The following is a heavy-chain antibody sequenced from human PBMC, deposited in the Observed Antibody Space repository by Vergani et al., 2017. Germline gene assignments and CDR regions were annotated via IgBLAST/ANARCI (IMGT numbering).Heavy chain of an antibody. V-gene: IGHV3-30-3*01. J-gene: IGHJ6*03. CDR3: ARDGGWYLGYYYYYYMDV. Sequence: QVQLVESGGGVVQPGRSLRLSCAASGFTFSSYAMHWVRQAPGKGLEWVAVISYDGSNKYYADSVKGRFTISRDNSKNTLYLQMNSLRAEDTAVYYCARDGGWYLGYYYYYYMDVWGKGP. CDR1: GFTFSSYA. CDR2: ISYDGSNK. D-gene: IGHD6-19*01.